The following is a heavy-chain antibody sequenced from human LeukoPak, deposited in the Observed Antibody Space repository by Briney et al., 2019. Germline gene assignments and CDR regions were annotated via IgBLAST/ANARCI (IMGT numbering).Heavy chain of an antibody. CDR3: ARDLGGSGSYYKVFDS. J-gene: IGHJ4*02. V-gene: IGHV3-21*01. CDR2: ITRSSSYI. CDR1: GFTFSSYS. Sequence: GGSLRLSCAASGFTFSSYSMNWVRQAPGKGLEWISSITRSSSYIYYADSGKGRFTISRDTPKNSLYLQMNSLRAEDTAVYYCARDLGGSGSYYKVFDSWGQGTLVTVSS. D-gene: IGHD3-10*01.